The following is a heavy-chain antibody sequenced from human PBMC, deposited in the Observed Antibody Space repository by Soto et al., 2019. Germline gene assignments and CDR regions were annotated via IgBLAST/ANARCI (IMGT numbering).Heavy chain of an antibody. CDR1: GFTFSSYW. J-gene: IGHJ5*02. CDR2: INSDGSST. D-gene: IGHD6-13*01. V-gene: IGHV3-74*01. Sequence: EVQLVESGGGLVQPGGSLRLSCAASGFTFSSYWMHWVRQAPGKGLVWVSRINSDGSSTNYADSVKGRFTISRDNAKNTLYLQMNSLRAEDTAVYYCARDRRDSNSWSTNTNWFDPWGQGTLVTVSS. CDR3: ARDRRDSNSWSTNTNWFDP.